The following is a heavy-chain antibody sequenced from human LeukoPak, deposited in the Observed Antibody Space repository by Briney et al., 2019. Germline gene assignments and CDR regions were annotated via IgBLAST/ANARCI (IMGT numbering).Heavy chain of an antibody. CDR2: IYSGGST. CDR1: GFTVSSNY. J-gene: IGHJ6*03. Sequence: GGSLRLSCAASGFTVSSNYMSWVRQAPGMGLEWVSVIYSGGSTYYADSVKGRFTISRDNSKNTLYLQMNSLRAEDTAVYYCARVLYTAMEPSDMDVWGKGTTVTVSS. D-gene: IGHD5-18*01. CDR3: ARVLYTAMEPSDMDV. V-gene: IGHV3-53*01.